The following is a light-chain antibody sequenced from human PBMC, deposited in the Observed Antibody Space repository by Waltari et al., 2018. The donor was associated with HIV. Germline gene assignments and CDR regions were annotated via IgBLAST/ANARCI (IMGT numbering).Light chain of an antibody. V-gene: IGLV3-1*01. Sequence: SYELTQPPSVSVSPGQTASISCSGDKLGDRYASWYQQRPGQSPVLILYQDKKRPSGIRERFSGSNSGNTATLTISGTQTMDEADYYCQVWDYRGYVMFGGGTKLTVL. CDR1: KLGDRY. J-gene: IGLJ3*02. CDR3: QVWDYRGYVM. CDR2: QDK.